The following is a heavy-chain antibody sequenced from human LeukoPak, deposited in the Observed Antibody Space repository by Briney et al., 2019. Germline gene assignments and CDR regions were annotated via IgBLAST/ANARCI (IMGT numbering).Heavy chain of an antibody. J-gene: IGHJ3*02. Sequence: ASVKVPCKVSGYTLTELSMHWVRQAPGKGLEWMGGFDPEDGETIYAQKFQGRVTMTEDTSTDTAYVELSSLRSEDTAVYYCATEGFGESPHDAFDIWGQGTMVTVSS. CDR2: FDPEDGET. CDR1: GYTLTELS. V-gene: IGHV1-24*01. D-gene: IGHD3-10*01. CDR3: ATEGFGESPHDAFDI.